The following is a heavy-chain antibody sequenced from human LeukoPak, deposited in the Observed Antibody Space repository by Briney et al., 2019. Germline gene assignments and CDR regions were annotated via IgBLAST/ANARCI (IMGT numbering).Heavy chain of an antibody. J-gene: IGHJ3*02. CDR2: ISYDGSNK. Sequence: GRSLRLSCAASGFTFSSYAMHWVRQAPGKGLEWVAVISYDGSNKYYADSVKGRFTISRDNSKNTLYLQMNSLRAEDTAVYYCAKATNYYDSSGYYSDAFDIWGQGTMVTVSS. CDR1: GFTFSSYA. V-gene: IGHV3-30*04. D-gene: IGHD3-22*01. CDR3: AKATNYYDSSGYYSDAFDI.